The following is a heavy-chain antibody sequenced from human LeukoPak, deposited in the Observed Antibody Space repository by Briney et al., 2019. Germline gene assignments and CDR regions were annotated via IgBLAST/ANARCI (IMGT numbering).Heavy chain of an antibody. CDR1: GGSISSYY. CDR2: TYYSGST. V-gene: IGHV4-59*08. J-gene: IGHJ5*02. D-gene: IGHD6-19*01. CDR3: ARQELRTYSSGWFPDRWFDP. Sequence: SETLSLTCTVSGGSISSYYWSWIRQPPGKGLEWIGYTYYSGSTNYNPSLKSRVTISVDTSKNQFSLKLSSVTAADTAVYYCARQELRTYSSGWFPDRWFDPWGQGTLVTVSS.